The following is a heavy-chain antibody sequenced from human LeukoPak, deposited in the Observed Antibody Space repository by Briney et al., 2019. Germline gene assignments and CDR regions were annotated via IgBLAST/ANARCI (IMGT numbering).Heavy chain of an antibody. J-gene: IGHJ4*02. D-gene: IGHD6-13*01. CDR3: AKGLWQQLPTLFDS. CDR1: GFTFSSYA. CDR2: ISYDGSNK. Sequence: GGSLRLSCAASGFTFSSYAMHWVRQAPGKGLEWVAVISYDGSNKYYADSVKGRFTISRDNSKNTLYLQMNSLRAEDTAVYYCAKGLWQQLPTLFDSWGQGTLVTVSS. V-gene: IGHV3-30*04.